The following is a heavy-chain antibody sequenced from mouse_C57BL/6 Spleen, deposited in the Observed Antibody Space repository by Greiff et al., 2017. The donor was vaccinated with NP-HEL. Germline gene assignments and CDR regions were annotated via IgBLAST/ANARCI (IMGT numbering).Heavy chain of an antibody. CDR1: GFTFSDYG. Sequence: EVQLVESGGGLVKPGGSLKLSCAASGFTFSDYGMHWVRQAPEKGLEWVAYISSGSSTIYYAATVKGRFTISRDNAKNTLFLQITSLRSEDTAMYYCARGRNWGGFAYWGQGTLVTVSA. V-gene: IGHV5-17*01. CDR3: ARGRNWGGFAY. CDR2: ISSGSSTI. J-gene: IGHJ3*01. D-gene: IGHD4-1*01.